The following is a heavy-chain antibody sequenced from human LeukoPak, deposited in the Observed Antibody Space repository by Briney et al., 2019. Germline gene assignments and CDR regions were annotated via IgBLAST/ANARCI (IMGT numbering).Heavy chain of an antibody. CDR2: ISSSKSTI. D-gene: IGHD5-24*01. CDR1: GFTFSSYS. Sequence: GGSLRLSCAASGFTFSSYSMNWVRQAPGKGLEWISYISSSKSTIYADSVEGRFTISRDNAKNTLYLQMGSLRVEDMALYYCATSRDAEMATLDYWGQGTLVTVSS. CDR3: ATSRDAEMATLDY. V-gene: IGHV3-48*01. J-gene: IGHJ4*02.